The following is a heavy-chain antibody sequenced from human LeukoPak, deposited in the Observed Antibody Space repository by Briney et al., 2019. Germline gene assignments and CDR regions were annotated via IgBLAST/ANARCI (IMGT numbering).Heavy chain of an antibody. V-gene: IGHV4-34*01. CDR1: GGSFSGYY. Sequence: SETLSLTCAVYGGSFSGYYWSWIRQPPGKGLEWIGEISHSGSTNYNPSLKSRVTISVDTSKNQFSLKLSSVTAADTAVYYCARGYYGSGSYSDYWGQGTLVTVSS. J-gene: IGHJ4*02. CDR3: ARGYYGSGSYSDY. CDR2: ISHSGST. D-gene: IGHD3-10*01.